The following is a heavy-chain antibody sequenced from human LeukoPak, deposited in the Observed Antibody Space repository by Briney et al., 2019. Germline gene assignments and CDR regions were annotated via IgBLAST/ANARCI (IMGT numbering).Heavy chain of an antibody. Sequence: SETLSLTCAVYGGSFSGYYWSWIRQPPGKGLEWIGEINHSGSTNYNPSLKSRVTISVDTSKNQFSLKLSSVTAADTAVYYCARVYYYDSSGYPVFDYWGQGTLVTVSS. D-gene: IGHD3-22*01. J-gene: IGHJ4*02. CDR2: INHSGST. CDR3: ARVYYYDSSGYPVFDY. V-gene: IGHV4-34*01. CDR1: GGSFSGYY.